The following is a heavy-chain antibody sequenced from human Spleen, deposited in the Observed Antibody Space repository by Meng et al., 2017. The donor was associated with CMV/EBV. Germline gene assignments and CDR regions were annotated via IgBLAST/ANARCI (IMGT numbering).Heavy chain of an antibody. J-gene: IGHJ6*02. CDR1: GGSFSGYY. CDR2: INHSGST. V-gene: IGHV4-34*01. CDR3: ARGLRGYCSSTSCYSYYGMDV. D-gene: IGHD2-2*02. Sequence: SETLSLTCAVYGGSFSGYYWSWIRQPPGKGLEWIGEINHSGSTNYNPSLKSRVTISVDTSKNQFSLKLSSVTAADTAVYYCARGLRGYCSSTSCYSYYGMDVWGQGTTVTVSS.